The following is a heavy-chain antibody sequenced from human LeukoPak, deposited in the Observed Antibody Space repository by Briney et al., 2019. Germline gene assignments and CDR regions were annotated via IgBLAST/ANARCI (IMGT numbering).Heavy chain of an antibody. D-gene: IGHD1-26*01. CDR1: GGSISSSSYY. Sequence: KPSETLSLTCTVSGGSISSSSYYWGWIRQPPGKGLEWIGSIYYSGSTYYNPSLKSRVTISVDTSKNQFSLKLSSVTAADTAVYYCARGGVGSYFRDDAFDIWGQGTMVTVSS. V-gene: IGHV4-39*07. J-gene: IGHJ3*02. CDR3: ARGGVGSYFRDDAFDI. CDR2: IYYSGST.